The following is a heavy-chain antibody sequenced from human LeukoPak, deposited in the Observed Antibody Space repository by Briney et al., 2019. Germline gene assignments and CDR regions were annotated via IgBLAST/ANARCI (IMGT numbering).Heavy chain of an antibody. D-gene: IGHD2-15*01. J-gene: IGHJ4*02. V-gene: IGHV4-34*01. CDR1: GGSFSGYY. Sequence: SETLSLTCAVYGGSFSGYYWSWIRQPPGKGLEWIGEINHSGSTNYNPSLKSRVTISVDTSKNQFSLKLSSVTAADTAVYYCARGGDPPVVDFDYWGQGTLVTVSS. CDR2: INHSGST. CDR3: ARGGDPPVVDFDY.